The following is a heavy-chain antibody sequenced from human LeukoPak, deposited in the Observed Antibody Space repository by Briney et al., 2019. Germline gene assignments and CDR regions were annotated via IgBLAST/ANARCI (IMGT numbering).Heavy chain of an antibody. D-gene: IGHD2-15*01. CDR1: GYRFTSYG. CDR2: ISAYNGNT. Sequence: SVKVSCKASGYRFTSYGITWVRQAPGQGLEWMGWISAYNGNTNYAQKLQGRVTLTTDTSTSTAYMELRSLRSDDTAVYYCAREGYCSGGTCYSTMNWFDPWGQGTLVTVSS. J-gene: IGHJ5*02. V-gene: IGHV1-18*01. CDR3: AREGYCSGGTCYSTMNWFDP.